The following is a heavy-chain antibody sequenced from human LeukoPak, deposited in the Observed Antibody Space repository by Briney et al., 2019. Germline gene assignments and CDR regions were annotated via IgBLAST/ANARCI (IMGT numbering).Heavy chain of an antibody. CDR2: IWYDGSNK. CDR1: GFTFSGSG. CDR3: AKDLRPVVVVAATYDY. D-gene: IGHD2-15*01. Sequence: PGGSLRLSCAASGFTFSGSGIHWARQAPGKGLEWVAVIWYDGSNKYYADSVKGRFTISRDNSKNTLYLQMNSLRAEDTAVYYCAKDLRPVVVVAATYDYWGQGTLVTVSS. V-gene: IGHV3-33*06. J-gene: IGHJ4*02.